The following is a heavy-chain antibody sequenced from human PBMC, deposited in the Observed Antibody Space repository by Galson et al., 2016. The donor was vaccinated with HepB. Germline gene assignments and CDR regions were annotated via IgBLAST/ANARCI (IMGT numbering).Heavy chain of an antibody. J-gene: IGHJ5*02. CDR2: ISPYNGNT. V-gene: IGHV1-18*01. D-gene: IGHD1-26*01. Sequence: SVKVSCKASGYTFNNYAINWVRQAPGQGLEWMGWISPYNGNTKYAQKLQGRVTLTTDTSTNTAYMELRNLTPGDTAVYYCAREWVHSLLRAATWNWFDTWGQGTLVTVSS. CDR3: AREWVHSLLRAATWNWFDT. CDR1: GYTFNNYA.